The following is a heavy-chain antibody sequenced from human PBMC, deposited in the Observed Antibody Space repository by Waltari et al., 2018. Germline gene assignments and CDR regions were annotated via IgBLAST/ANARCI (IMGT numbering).Heavy chain of an antibody. CDR3: ARALYYYMDV. J-gene: IGHJ6*03. CDR1: GGSLSSYY. Sequence: QVQLQESGPGLVKPSETLSLTCTVPGGSLSSYYWSWIRQPPGKGLEWIGYIYYSGSTNYNPSLKSRVTISVDTSKNQFSLKLSSVTAADTAVYYCARALYYYMDVWGKGTTVTVSS. CDR2: IYYSGST. V-gene: IGHV4-59*01.